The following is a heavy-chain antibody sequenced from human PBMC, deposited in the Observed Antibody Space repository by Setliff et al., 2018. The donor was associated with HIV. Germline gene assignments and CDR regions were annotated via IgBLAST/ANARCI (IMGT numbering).Heavy chain of an antibody. CDR2: IFYSGST. D-gene: IGHD6-13*01. V-gene: IGHV4-59*12. CDR3: ARESPSSSWFYFDF. CDR1: GGSISSYY. J-gene: IGHJ4*02. Sequence: ASETLSLTCTVSGGSISSYYWSWIRQPPGEGLEWIGYIFYSGSTNYNPSLKSRVTVSVDTSKNQFSLKLGSVTAADTAVYYCARESPSSSWFYFDFWGQGTLVTVSS.